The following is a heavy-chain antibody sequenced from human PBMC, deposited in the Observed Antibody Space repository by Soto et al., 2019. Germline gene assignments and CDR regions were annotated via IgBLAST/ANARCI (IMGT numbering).Heavy chain of an antibody. J-gene: IGHJ6*02. CDR3: ATSLRWGATKYYYYGMDV. Sequence: GASVKVSCKASGYTFTSYYMHWVRQAPGQGLEWKGIINPSGGSTSYAQKFQGGVTMTRDTSTSTVYMELSSLRSEDTAVYYCATSLRWGATKYYYYGMDVWGQGTTVTVSS. CDR1: GYTFTSYY. D-gene: IGHD1-26*01. V-gene: IGHV1-46*01. CDR2: INPSGGST.